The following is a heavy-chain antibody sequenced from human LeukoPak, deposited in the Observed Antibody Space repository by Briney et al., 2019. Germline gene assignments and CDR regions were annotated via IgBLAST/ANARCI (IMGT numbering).Heavy chain of an antibody. V-gene: IGHV1-24*01. CDR2: FDPEDGEI. J-gene: IGHJ5*02. CDR1: GYTLTELS. CDR3: ATVVLPPDWFDP. Sequence: ASVKVSCKVSGYTLTELSIHWVRQAPGKGLEWRGGFDPEDGEIIYPQKFQGRVTMTEDTSTDTAYMELSSLRSEDTAVYYCATVVLPPDWFDPWGQGTLVTVSS.